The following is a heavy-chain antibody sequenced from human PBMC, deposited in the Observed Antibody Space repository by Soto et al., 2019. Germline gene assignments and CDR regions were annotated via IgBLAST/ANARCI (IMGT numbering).Heavy chain of an antibody. D-gene: IGHD2-21*02. CDR3: ARGARLLTPLNWFDP. V-gene: IGHV1-18*04. J-gene: IGHJ5*02. Sequence: QVQLVQSGAEVKKPGASVKVSCKASGYTFTSYGISWVRQAPGQGLEWMGGISAYNGNTNYAQKLQGRGTMNTDTATSTAYMELRRLRSDDTAGYYCARGARLLTPLNWFDPWGQGTLVTAS. CDR1: GYTFTSYG. CDR2: ISAYNGNT.